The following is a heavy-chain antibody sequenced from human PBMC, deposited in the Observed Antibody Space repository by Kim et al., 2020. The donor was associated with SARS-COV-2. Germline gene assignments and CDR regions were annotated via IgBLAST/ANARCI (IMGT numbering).Heavy chain of an antibody. Sequence: GGSLRLYCAASGFTFSSYGMHWVRQAPGKGLEWVAVISYDGSNKYYADSVKGRFTISRDNSKNKMYLQMNSLRAEDTAVYYCAKDHVAAAGTGDYWGQGTLVTVSS. J-gene: IGHJ4*02. CDR2: ISYDGSNK. D-gene: IGHD6-13*01. V-gene: IGHV3-30*18. CDR3: AKDHVAAAGTGDY. CDR1: GFTFSSYG.